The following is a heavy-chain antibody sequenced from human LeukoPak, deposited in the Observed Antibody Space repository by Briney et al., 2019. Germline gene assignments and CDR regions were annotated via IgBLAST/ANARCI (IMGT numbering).Heavy chain of an antibody. CDR2: TYYRSEWYN. Sequence: SQTLSLTCAISGDSVSSNSATWNWIRQSPSRGLEWLGRTYYRSEWYNDYAVSVKSRITINPDTSMNQFSLQLNSVTPEDTAVYYCARDRGSGDSFDDAFDIWGQGTMVAVSS. V-gene: IGHV6-1*01. CDR1: GDSVSSNSAT. J-gene: IGHJ3*02. D-gene: IGHD7-27*01. CDR3: ARDRGSGDSFDDAFDI.